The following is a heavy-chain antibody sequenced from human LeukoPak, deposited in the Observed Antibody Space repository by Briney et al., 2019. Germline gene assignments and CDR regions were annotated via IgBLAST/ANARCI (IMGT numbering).Heavy chain of an antibody. V-gene: IGHV4-30-4*08. CDR1: GGSITSGGYY. CDR2: IHNSGST. Sequence: SETLSLTCTVSGGSITSGGYYWSWIRQHPGKGLEGIGNIHNSGSTYYNPSLKSRVTISVDSSKNQFSLKLSSVTAADTAVYYCARYPQQRKLFDPWGQGTLVTVSS. D-gene: IGHD6-13*01. J-gene: IGHJ5*02. CDR3: ARYPQQRKLFDP.